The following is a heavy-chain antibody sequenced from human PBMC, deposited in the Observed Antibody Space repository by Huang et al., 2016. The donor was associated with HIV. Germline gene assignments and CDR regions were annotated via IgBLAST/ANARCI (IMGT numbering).Heavy chain of an antibody. CDR3: ARDGLRGRLMTRSLDY. Sequence: EVQLVESGGDLVQPGGSLRLSCAASGFIFNIYSMNWVRQAPGKGLEWVSYIVRGSTTIYYEDAVKGRFTIARDNAKNSLYLQMNSLRAEDTAVYYCARDGLRGRLMTRSLDYWGQGTLVTVSS. CDR1: GFIFNIYS. CDR2: IVRGSTTI. D-gene: IGHD3-10*01. J-gene: IGHJ4*02. V-gene: IGHV3-48*01.